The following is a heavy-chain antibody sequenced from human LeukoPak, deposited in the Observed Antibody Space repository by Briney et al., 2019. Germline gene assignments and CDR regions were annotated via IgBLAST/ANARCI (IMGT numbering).Heavy chain of an antibody. CDR2: ISGNGGGT. CDR1: GLTFSSYA. Sequence: GGSLRLSCAASGLTFSSYAMSWVRQAPGKGLEWVSGISGNGGGTYYADSVKGRFTISRDNSKNMLYLQMNSLRAEDTAVYYCAKDSRMHYYDSSGELDYWGQGTLVTVSS. CDR3: AKDSRMHYYDSSGELDY. D-gene: IGHD3-22*01. J-gene: IGHJ4*02. V-gene: IGHV3-23*01.